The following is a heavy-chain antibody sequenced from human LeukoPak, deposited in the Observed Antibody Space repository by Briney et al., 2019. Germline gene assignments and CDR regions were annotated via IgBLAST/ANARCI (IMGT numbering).Heavy chain of an antibody. D-gene: IGHD4-17*01. Sequence: SETLSLTCTASGGSISSGSYYWSWIRQPAGKGLEWIGRIYTSGSTNYNPSLKSRVTISVDTSKNQFSLKLSSVTAADTAVYYCARAPRTVDGIRYFDLWGRGTLVTVSS. CDR3: ARAPRTVDGIRYFDL. V-gene: IGHV4-61*02. CDR2: IYTSGST. CDR1: GGSISSGSYY. J-gene: IGHJ2*01.